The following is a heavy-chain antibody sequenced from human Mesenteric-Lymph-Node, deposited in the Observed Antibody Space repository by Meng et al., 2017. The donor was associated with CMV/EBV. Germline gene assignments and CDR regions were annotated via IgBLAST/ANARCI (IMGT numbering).Heavy chain of an antibody. CDR3: ARGSAAATREYFQH. CDR1: GYHFASYY. CDR2: INPSGGST. Sequence: SGYHFASYYMHWVRQAPGQGLEWMGIINPSGGSTSYAQKFQGRVTMPRDTSTSTVYMELSSLRSEDTAVYYCARGSAAATREYFQHWGQGTLVTVSS. D-gene: IGHD6-13*01. J-gene: IGHJ1*01. V-gene: IGHV1-46*01.